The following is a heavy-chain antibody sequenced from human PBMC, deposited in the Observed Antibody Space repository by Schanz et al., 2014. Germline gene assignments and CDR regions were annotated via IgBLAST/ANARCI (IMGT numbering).Heavy chain of an antibody. J-gene: IGHJ4*02. Sequence: QVQLVDSGGGLVKPGGSLRLSCAASGFTFSDYYMTWIRQAPGKGLEWVSYISSSSSYTNYADSVKGRFTISRDNAKNSLYLQVNSLRAEDTAVYYCAKHVRSLTGNDYWGQGTLVTVSS. CDR3: AKHVRSLTGNDY. D-gene: IGHD3-9*01. CDR2: ISSSSSYT. V-gene: IGHV3-11*05. CDR1: GFTFSDYY.